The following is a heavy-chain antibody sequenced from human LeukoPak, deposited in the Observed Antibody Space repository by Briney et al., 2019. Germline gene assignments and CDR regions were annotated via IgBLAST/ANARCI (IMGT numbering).Heavy chain of an antibody. CDR3: ARGYSRFDY. CDR1: GFTFDDYA. CDR2: ISWNSGSI. Sequence: GRSLRLSCAASGFTFDDYAMHWVRQAPGKGLEWVSGISWNSGSIGYADSVKGRFTISRDNAKNSLYLQMNSLRAEDTAVYYCARGYSRFDYWGQGSLVTVSS. V-gene: IGHV3-9*01. D-gene: IGHD6-13*01. J-gene: IGHJ4*02.